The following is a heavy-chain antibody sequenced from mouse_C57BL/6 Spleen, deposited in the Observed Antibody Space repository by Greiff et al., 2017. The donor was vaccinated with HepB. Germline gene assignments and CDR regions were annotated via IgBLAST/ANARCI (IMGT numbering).Heavy chain of an antibody. CDR2: ISSGGSYT. V-gene: IGHV5-6*01. J-gene: IGHJ1*03. Sequence: EVKLVESGGDLVKPGGSLKLSCAASGFTFSSYGMSWVRQTPDKRLEWVATISSGGSYTYYPDSVKGRFTISRDNAKNTLYLQMSSLKSEDTAMYYCARQDYYGSRSYWYFDVWGTGTTVTVSS. CDR1: GFTFSSYG. CDR3: ARQDYYGSRSYWYFDV. D-gene: IGHD1-1*01.